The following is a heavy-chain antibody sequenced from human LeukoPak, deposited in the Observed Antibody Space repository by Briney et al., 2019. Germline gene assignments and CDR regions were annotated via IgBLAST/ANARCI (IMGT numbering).Heavy chain of an antibody. J-gene: IGHJ2*01. CDR3: ARHVAVTPWYFDL. Sequence: SETLSLTCSVSGGSIGSYFWSWIRQPPGKALEWIGYIYYAGNTKYSPSLKGRVTISVDTSKNQFSLRLSSVTAADTAVYYCARHVAVTPWYFDLWGRGTLVTVSS. CDR1: GGSIGSYF. V-gene: IGHV4-59*08. D-gene: IGHD4-17*01. CDR2: IYYAGNT.